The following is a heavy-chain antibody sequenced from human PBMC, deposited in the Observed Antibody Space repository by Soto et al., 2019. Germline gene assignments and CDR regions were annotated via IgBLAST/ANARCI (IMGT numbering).Heavy chain of an antibody. CDR3: AREGYCSGDSCYGMDV. CDR2: IIPILGIA. V-gene: IGHV1-69*08. J-gene: IGHJ6*02. CDR1: GGTFSSYT. D-gene: IGHD2-15*01. Sequence: QVQLVQSGAEVKKPGSSVKVSCKASGGTFSSYTISWVRQAPGQGLEWMGRIIPILGIANYAQKFQGRVTITADKCTSTAYMGRSSLRSEDTAVYYCAREGYCSGDSCYGMDVWGQGTTVTVSS.